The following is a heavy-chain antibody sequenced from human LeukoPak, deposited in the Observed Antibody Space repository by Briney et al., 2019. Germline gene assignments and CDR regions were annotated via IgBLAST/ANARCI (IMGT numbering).Heavy chain of an antibody. V-gene: IGHV3-7*03. Sequence: PGGSLRLSCAASGFSFSNSWMNWLRQAPGKGLEWVANIKEDGTEIYYIDAVKGRFTISRDNSNSTLFLQMDSLRVEDTATYYCAKDIELFVSWGQGTLVIVSS. J-gene: IGHJ4*02. CDR1: GFSFSNSW. CDR3: AKDIELFVS. CDR2: IKEDGTEI. D-gene: IGHD1-26*01.